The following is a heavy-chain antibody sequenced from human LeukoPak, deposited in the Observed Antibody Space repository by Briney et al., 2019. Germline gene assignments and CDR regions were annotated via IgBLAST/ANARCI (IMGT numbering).Heavy chain of an antibody. CDR3: ARDVAGYCSGGSCIYAEYFQH. Sequence: GASVKVSCKASGYTFTSYDINWVRQATGQGLEWMGWMNPNSGNTGYAQKFQGRVTITRNTSISTAYMELSSLRSDDTAVYYCARDVAGYCSGGSCIYAEYFQHWGQGTLVTVSS. CDR2: MNPNSGNT. CDR1: GYTFTSYD. J-gene: IGHJ1*01. D-gene: IGHD2-15*01. V-gene: IGHV1-8*03.